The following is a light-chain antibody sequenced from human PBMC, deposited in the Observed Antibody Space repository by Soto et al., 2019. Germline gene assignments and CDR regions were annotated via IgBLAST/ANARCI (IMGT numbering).Light chain of an antibody. Sequence: QSALTQPPSASGSLGQSVTISCSGSSSDVGGYNYVSWYQQHPGKAPKLMISEVSQRPSGVPDRFSGSKSGNTASLTVSRLQGEDEADYYCSSYAGNNNLVFGGGTKLTVL. CDR1: SSDVGGYNY. J-gene: IGLJ2*01. V-gene: IGLV2-8*01. CDR2: EVS. CDR3: SSYAGNNNLV.